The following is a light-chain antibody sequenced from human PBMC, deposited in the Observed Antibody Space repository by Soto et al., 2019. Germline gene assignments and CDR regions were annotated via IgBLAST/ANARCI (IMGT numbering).Light chain of an antibody. V-gene: IGKV3-20*01. CDR3: QQYGSSMGT. CDR1: QSVSSNY. CDR2: GAS. Sequence: EIVLTQSPGTLSLSPGEGATLSCRASQSVSSNYLAWYQQKPGQAPRLLIYGASSRATGIPDRFSGSGSGTDFTLTISRLEPEYFGVYYCQQYGSSMGTFGQGTKVEIK. J-gene: IGKJ1*01.